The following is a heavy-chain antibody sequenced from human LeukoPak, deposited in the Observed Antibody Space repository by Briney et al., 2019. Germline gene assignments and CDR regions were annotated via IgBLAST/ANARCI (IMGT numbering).Heavy chain of an antibody. V-gene: IGHV1-2*02. CDR3: TRDHCTSINCYEYNYYGMDV. CDR1: GYTFTDYY. CDR2: INPNSGGT. D-gene: IGHD2-2*01. Sequence: ASVTVSCKASGYTFTDYYIQWVRQAPGQGPEWMGWINPNSGGTESAQKFQGRVTMTRDTSISTAYMELSRLRSDDTAVYYCTRDHCTSINCYEYNYYGMDVWGQGTTVTVSS. J-gene: IGHJ6*02.